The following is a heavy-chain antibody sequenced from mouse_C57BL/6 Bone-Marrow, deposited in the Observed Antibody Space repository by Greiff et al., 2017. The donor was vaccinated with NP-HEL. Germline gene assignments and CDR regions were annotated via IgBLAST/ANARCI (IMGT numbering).Heavy chain of an antibody. J-gene: IGHJ4*01. CDR2: IDPENGDT. Sequence: VQLQQSGAELVRPGASVKLSCTASSFNIKDDYMHWVKQRPEQGLEWIGWIDPENGDTEYASKFQGKATITADTSSNTAYLQLSSLTSEDTAVYYCTTIYYGSSYDYYAMDYWGEGTSVTVSS. V-gene: IGHV14-4*01. CDR1: SFNIKDDY. D-gene: IGHD1-1*01. CDR3: TTIYYGSSYDYYAMDY.